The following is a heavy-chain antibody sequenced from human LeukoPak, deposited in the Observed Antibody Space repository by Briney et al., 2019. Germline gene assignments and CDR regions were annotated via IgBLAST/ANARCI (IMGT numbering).Heavy chain of an antibody. Sequence: AGGSLRLSCAASGFTFRSYGMSWVRQAPGKGLEWVSAISGSGGSTYYADSVKGRFTISRDNSKNTLYLQMNSLRAEDTALYYCAKDGAVDTAMVTNYYYMDVWGKGTTVTVSS. J-gene: IGHJ6*03. CDR1: GFTFRSYG. V-gene: IGHV3-23*01. CDR2: ISGSGGST. D-gene: IGHD5-18*01. CDR3: AKDGAVDTAMVTNYYYMDV.